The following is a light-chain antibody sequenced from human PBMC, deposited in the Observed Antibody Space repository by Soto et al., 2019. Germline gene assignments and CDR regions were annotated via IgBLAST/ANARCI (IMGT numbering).Light chain of an antibody. J-gene: IGLJ3*02. CDR3: AVWDDSLNGWV. CDR2: SND. CDR1: SSNIGTNA. V-gene: IGLV1-44*01. Sequence: VVTQPPSASGTPGQRVTISCSGSSSNIGTNAVNWCQQLPGTAPRLLIYSNDQRPPGVPDRFSGSKSGTSASLGISGLQSEDEADYFCAVWDDSLNGWVFGGGTK.